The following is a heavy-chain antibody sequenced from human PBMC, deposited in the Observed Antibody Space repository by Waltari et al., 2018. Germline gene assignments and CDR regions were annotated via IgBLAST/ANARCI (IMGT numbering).Heavy chain of an antibody. D-gene: IGHD6-19*01. CDR1: GFTVSSYS. J-gene: IGHJ4*02. CDR2: ISSSSSYI. CDR3: ARGDSSGWYWDFDY. Sequence: EVQLVESGGGLVKPGGSLRLSCAASGFTVSSYSMKWVGQAPGKGLEWVSSISSSSSYIYYADSVKGRFTISRDNSKNSLYLQMNSLRAEDTAVYYCARGDSSGWYWDFDYWGQGTLVTVSS. V-gene: IGHV3-21*01.